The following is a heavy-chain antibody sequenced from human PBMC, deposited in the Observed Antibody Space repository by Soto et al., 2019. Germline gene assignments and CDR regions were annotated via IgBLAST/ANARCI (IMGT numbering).Heavy chain of an antibody. CDR3: AREGCSSTSRLCGMGV. J-gene: IGHJ6*02. V-gene: IGHV1-69*13. CDR2: IIPIFGTA. D-gene: IGHD2-2*01. Sequence: SVKVSCKASGGTFSSYAISWVRQAPGQGLEWMGGIIPIFGTANYAQKFQGRVTITADESTSTAYMELSSLRSEDTAVYYCAREGCSSTSRLCGMGVWGQGTTVTVSS. CDR1: GGTFSSYA.